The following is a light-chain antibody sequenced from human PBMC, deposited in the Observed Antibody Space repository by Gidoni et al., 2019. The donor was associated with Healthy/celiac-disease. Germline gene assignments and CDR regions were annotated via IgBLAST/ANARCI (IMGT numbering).Light chain of an antibody. CDR1: QRLLNSNGYNY. J-gene: IGKJ1*01. Sequence: DIVMTQSPLSLPVTPGEPASISCRSSQRLLNSNGYNYLDWYLQKPWQSPQLLIYLGSNRASGVPDRFSGSGSGTDFTLKSSRVEAEDVGVYYGMQALQTRTFGQGTKVESK. CDR2: LGS. CDR3: MQALQTRT. V-gene: IGKV2-28*01.